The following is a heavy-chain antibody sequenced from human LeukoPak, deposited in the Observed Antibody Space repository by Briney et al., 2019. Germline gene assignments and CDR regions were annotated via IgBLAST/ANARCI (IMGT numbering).Heavy chain of an antibody. CDR2: FYHGGRT. Sequence: SETLSLTCAVSGYSISSGYYWGWIRQPPGKRQEWIGSFYHGGRTHYNPSLRSRVTVSVDTSKNQFSLKLTSVTAADTAVYYCARHSSPADQLVRSYFGNWGQGTLVTVSS. CDR3: ARHSSPADQLVRSYFGN. V-gene: IGHV4-38-2*01. D-gene: IGHD1-1*01. J-gene: IGHJ4*02. CDR1: GYSISSGYY.